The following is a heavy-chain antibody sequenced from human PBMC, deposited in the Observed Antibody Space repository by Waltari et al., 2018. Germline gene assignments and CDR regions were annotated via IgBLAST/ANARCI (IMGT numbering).Heavy chain of an antibody. D-gene: IGHD4-17*01. CDR1: GYIFTGYY. CDR2: RNPNSGGT. J-gene: IGHJ4*02. V-gene: IGHV1-2*02. CDR3: ARVPWTTVTTCFDY. Sequence: QVQLVQTGAEVKKPGASVKVSCKASGYIFTGYYMHWVLQAPRHGLERVGWRNPNSGGTNYAQKFQGRVTMTRDTSISTAYMELSRLRSDDTAVYYCARVPWTTVTTCFDYWGQGTLVTVSS.